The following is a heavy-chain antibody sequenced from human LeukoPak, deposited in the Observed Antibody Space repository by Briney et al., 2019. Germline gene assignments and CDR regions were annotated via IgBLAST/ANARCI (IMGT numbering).Heavy chain of an antibody. CDR2: ISGYNRNT. CDR1: GYTFDNYG. Sequence: GASVKVSCKASGYTFDNYGISWVRQAPGQGLEWMGWISGYNRNTKYAQRLRGRVIMTTDTSTSTVYMELRSLRSDDTAIYYCARDGLRSEWSYFDYWGQGTLVTVFS. D-gene: IGHD3-3*01. J-gene: IGHJ4*02. CDR3: ARDGLRSEWSYFDY. V-gene: IGHV1-18*01.